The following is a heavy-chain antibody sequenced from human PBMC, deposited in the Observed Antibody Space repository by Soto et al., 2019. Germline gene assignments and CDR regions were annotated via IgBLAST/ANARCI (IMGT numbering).Heavy chain of an antibody. V-gene: IGHV1-2*02. CDR3: AKDLTRQLAYWLDP. D-gene: IGHD6-6*01. CDR2: INAHSGGT. J-gene: IGHJ5*02. Sequence: ASVKVSCKASGVSFTGYYIHWLRQAPGQGLEWMGWINAHSGGTEYAQKFQGRVTLTRDTSIATAYLTLTSLTSDDTALYYCAKDLTRQLAYWLDPWGQGPQVTVSS. CDR1: GVSFTGYY.